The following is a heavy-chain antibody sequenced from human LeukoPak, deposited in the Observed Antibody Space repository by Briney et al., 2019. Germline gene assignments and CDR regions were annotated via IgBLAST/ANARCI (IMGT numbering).Heavy chain of an antibody. CDR1: GGSISSYY. Sequence: KPSENLSPNCTVSGGSISSYYWSWIRQPPREGQGWIGYIYYSGSTNYNPSLKSRVTISVDTSKNQFSLKLSSVTAADTAVYYCARSVYVGAPAGWFDPWGQGTLVTVSS. CDR2: IYYSGST. V-gene: IGHV4-59*01. CDR3: ARSVYVGAPAGWFDP. J-gene: IGHJ5*02. D-gene: IGHD1-26*01.